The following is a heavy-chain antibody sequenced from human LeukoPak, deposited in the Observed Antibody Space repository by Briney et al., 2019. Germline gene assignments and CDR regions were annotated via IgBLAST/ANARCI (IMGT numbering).Heavy chain of an antibody. CDR2: IKSKTDGGTT. CDR3: TTATSSEHAFDI. CDR1: GFTFSNAW. J-gene: IGHJ3*02. Sequence: PWGSLRLSCTASGFTFSNAWMSWVRQAPGKGLEWVGRIKSKTDGGTTDYAAPVKGRFAISRDDSKNTLYLQMNSLKTEDTAVYYCTTATSSEHAFDIWGQGTMVTVSS. V-gene: IGHV3-15*01. D-gene: IGHD6-13*01.